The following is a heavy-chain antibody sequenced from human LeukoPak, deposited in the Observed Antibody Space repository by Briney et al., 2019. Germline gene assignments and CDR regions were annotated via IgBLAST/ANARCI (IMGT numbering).Heavy chain of an antibody. J-gene: IGHJ4*02. CDR1: GGTFSSYA. CDR3: ARGEYSGSYFVY. Sequence: SVRVSCKASGGTFSSYAISLVRQAPGQGLDWMGRIIPIFGTANYAQKFQGRVTITTDESTSTAYMELSSLRSEDKAVYYCARGEYSGSYFVYWGQGTLVTVSS. D-gene: IGHD1-26*01. CDR2: IIPIFGTA. V-gene: IGHV1-69*05.